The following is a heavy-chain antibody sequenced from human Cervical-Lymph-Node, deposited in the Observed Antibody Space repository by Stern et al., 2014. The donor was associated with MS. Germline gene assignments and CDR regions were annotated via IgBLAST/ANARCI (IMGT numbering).Heavy chain of an antibody. CDR1: GYTFTSYY. CDR2: IGPSGSTT. Sequence: QVQLGQSGAEVKKPGASVKVSCKASGYTFTSYYMHWVRQAPGQGLEWMGMIGPSGSTTSYAQKFQGRVTLTRGTSTSTVYMDLSSLRSEDTAVYYCACPYSGSYGPGRYWGQGTLVTVSS. V-gene: IGHV1-46*03. D-gene: IGHD1-26*01. CDR3: ACPYSGSYGPGRY. J-gene: IGHJ4*02.